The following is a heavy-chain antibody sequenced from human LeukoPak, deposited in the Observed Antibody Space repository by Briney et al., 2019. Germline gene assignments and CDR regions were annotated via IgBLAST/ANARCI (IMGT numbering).Heavy chain of an antibody. D-gene: IGHD3-10*01. CDR2: IYSGGST. J-gene: IGHJ6*03. Sequence: GGSPRLSCVASGFIESINYVSGVRQAPGKGLEWVSVIYSGGSTYYADSVKGRFTISRDNSKNTLYLQMNSLRAEDTAVYYCASGSGIYCTPYYYMDVWGTGTTVTVSS. V-gene: IGHV3-53*01. CDR3: ASGSGIYCTPYYYMDV. CDR1: GFIESINY.